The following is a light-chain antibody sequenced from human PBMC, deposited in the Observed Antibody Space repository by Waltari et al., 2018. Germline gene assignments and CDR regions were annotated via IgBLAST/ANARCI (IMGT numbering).Light chain of an antibody. J-gene: IGLJ2*01. V-gene: IGLV1-44*01. CDR1: NSNIGSNV. CDR2: INT. CDR3: ATWDDRLTGVV. Sequence: QSALTQPPSAAGTPGQTVTIFCSGGNSNIGSNVVNWYQQVPGTAPKLLIYINTYRPSGVPDRFSGSKSGTSASLAISGIQSDDEGDYYCATWDDRLTGVVFGGGTQVTVL.